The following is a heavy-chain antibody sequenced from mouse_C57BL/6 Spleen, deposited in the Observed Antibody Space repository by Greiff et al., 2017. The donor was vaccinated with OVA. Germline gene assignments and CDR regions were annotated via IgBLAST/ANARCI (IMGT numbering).Heavy chain of an antibody. Sequence: VQLQQSGAELARPGASVKLSCKASGYTFTSYGISWVKQRTGQGLEWIGEIYPRSGNTYYNEKFKGKATLTADKSSSTAYMELRSLTSEDSAVYFCARWIYYDYDWYFDVWGTGTTVTVSS. CDR2: IYPRSGNT. CDR1: GYTFTSYG. V-gene: IGHV1-81*01. D-gene: IGHD2-4*01. CDR3: ARWIYYDYDWYFDV. J-gene: IGHJ1*03.